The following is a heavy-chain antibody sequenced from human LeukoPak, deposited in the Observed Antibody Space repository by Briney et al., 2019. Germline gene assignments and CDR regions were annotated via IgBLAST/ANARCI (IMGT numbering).Heavy chain of an antibody. Sequence: GGSLRLSCAASGFIFSNNYMNWVRQAPGKGLEWVSIIYRDGSTYYSDSVQGRFTVSRDNSQNTLYLQMHSLRTGDTAIYYCAKDVVGAEGSFEMWGQGTMVTVSS. D-gene: IGHD1-26*01. CDR2: IYRDGST. J-gene: IGHJ3*02. V-gene: IGHV3-53*01. CDR1: GFIFSNNY. CDR3: AKDVVGAEGSFEM.